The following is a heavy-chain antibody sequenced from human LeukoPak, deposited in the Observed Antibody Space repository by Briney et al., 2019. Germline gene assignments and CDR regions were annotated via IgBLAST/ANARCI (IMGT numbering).Heavy chain of an antibody. CDR1: GFTFDDYG. J-gene: IGHJ4*02. V-gene: IGHV3-20*04. CDR3: ARVMNGSPTAGLGN. Sequence: RTGGSLRLSCAASGFTFDDYGMSWVRQAPGKGLEWVSGINWKGGSTGYADSVKGRFTISRDNAKNSLYLQMNSLRAEDTALYYCARVMNGSPTAGLGNWGQGTLVTVSS. D-gene: IGHD3-16*01. CDR2: INWKGGST.